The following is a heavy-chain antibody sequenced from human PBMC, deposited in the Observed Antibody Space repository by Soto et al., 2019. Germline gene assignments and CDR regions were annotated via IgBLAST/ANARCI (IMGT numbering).Heavy chain of an antibody. J-gene: IGHJ4*02. CDR3: ATRVGATGRYFFDS. D-gene: IGHD1-26*01. CDR1: GFTVSGNY. V-gene: IGHV3-53*01. Sequence: GGSLRLSCEGSGFTVSGNYMSWVRQAPGKGLEWVSVFYSVGSTYYADSVKGRFTISRDNSKNTLYLQMNSLRAEDTAVYYCATRVGATGRYFFDSWGQGTLVTVS. CDR2: FYSVGST.